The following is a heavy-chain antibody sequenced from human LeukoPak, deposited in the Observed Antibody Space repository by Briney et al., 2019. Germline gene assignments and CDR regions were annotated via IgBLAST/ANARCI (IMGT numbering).Heavy chain of an antibody. CDR1: GFTFSSYG. J-gene: IGHJ3*02. D-gene: IGHD1-26*01. Sequence: GGTLRLSCAASGFTFSSYGISWVRQAPGRGLEWMGWISAYNGNTNYVQKVQGRVTMTTDTSTSTAYMELRSLRSDDTAVYYCARDSSLGTYYQDAFDIWGQGTMVTVSS. CDR2: ISAYNGNT. V-gene: IGHV1-18*01. CDR3: ARDSSLGTYYQDAFDI.